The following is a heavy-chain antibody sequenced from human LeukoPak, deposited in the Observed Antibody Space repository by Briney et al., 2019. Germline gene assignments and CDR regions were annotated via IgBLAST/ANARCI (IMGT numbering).Heavy chain of an antibody. V-gene: IGHV3-48*01. CDR2: IGFTGGTT. Sequence: GGSLRLSCAASGVTFSHYSMSWVRQAPGKGLEWISYIGFTGGTTYYADSVQGRFTISRDDVKNSLYLQMNNLRVDDTAVYYCAKDGYDFWSAYQIDLWGQGTAVTVSS. J-gene: IGHJ5*02. CDR1: GVTFSHYS. D-gene: IGHD3-3*01. CDR3: AKDGYDFWSAYQIDL.